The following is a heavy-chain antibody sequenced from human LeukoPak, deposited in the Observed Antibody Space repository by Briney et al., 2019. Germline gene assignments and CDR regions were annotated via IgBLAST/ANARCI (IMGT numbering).Heavy chain of an antibody. CDR3: ARMHSSGLYRALDI. V-gene: IGHV4-4*02. D-gene: IGHD6-19*01. J-gene: IGHJ3*02. CDR2: IYHSGST. CDR1: GGSISSNNW. Sequence: PSGTLSLTCAVSGGSISSNNWWGWVRQPPGKGLEWIGEIYHSGSTNYNPSLKSRVTISVDTSKNQFSLKLSSVTAADTAAYYCARMHSSGLYRALDIWGQGTMVTVSS.